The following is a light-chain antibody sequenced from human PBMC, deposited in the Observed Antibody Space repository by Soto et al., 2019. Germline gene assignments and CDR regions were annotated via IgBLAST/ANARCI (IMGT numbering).Light chain of an antibody. J-gene: IGKJ3*01. V-gene: IGKV3-20*01. CDR3: KQYGSSPRFT. CDR1: QSVRSSY. CDR2: GPS. Sequence: EIVLTQSPGTLSLSPGERATLACRASQSVRSSYLAWYKQKPGQAPRLLIYGPSTRDTGIPDRFSGSGSGTYCTLTISRLEPEDFAVYYCKQYGSSPRFTFGPGTKVDIK.